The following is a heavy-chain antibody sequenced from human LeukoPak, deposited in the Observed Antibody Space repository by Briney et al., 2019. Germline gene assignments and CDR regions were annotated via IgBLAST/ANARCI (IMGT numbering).Heavy chain of an antibody. D-gene: IGHD2-2*01. J-gene: IGHJ4*02. Sequence: RPGGSLRLSCVGSGFIFEDYGMSWVRQAPGKGLEWVSGINWNGGSRSHADSVRGRFIISRDNAKNLLHLQMNSLRAEDTAVYYCARGGLGYCSSTSCSQRYYFDYWGQGTLVTVSS. CDR1: GFIFEDYG. CDR2: INWNGGSR. CDR3: ARGGLGYCSSTSCSQRYYFDY. V-gene: IGHV3-20*04.